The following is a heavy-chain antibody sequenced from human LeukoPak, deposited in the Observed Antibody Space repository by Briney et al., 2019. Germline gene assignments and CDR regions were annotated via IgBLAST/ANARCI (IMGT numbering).Heavy chain of an antibody. Sequence: SETLSLTCTVSGGSISSGSYYWSWIRQPAGKGLEWTGRIYTSGSTNYNPSLKSRVTISVDTSKNQFSLKLSSVTAADTAVYYCARDPYYDSSGYLNPWGQGTLVTVSS. CDR3: ARDPYYDSSGYLNP. J-gene: IGHJ5*02. V-gene: IGHV4-61*02. D-gene: IGHD3-22*01. CDR2: IYTSGST. CDR1: GGSISSGSYY.